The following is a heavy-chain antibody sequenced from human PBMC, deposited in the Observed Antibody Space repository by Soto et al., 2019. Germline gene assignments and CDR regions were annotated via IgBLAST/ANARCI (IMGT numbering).Heavy chain of an antibody. CDR2: VSYSVIT. D-gene: IGHD4-4*01. V-gene: IGHV4-59*01. J-gene: IGHJ4*02. CDR3: ARARARGLQYVDY. CDR1: GDSISSYY. Sequence: QVQLQESGPGLVKPSETLSLTCTVSGDSISSYYWSWIRQPPGKGLEWIGYVSYSVITNYNPSLKSRVTISVDTSKNQFSLKLSSVTAADTAVYYCARARARGLQYVDYGGQGTLVTVSS.